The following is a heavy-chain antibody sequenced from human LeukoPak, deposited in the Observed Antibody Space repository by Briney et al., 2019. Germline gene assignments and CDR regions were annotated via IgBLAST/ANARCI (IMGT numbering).Heavy chain of an antibody. Sequence: GGSLRLSCAAPGFTVDNNYMSWVRQAPGKGLEWVSVIYSSGNTYYADSVRGRFTISRDNSKNTLFLQMYSLRDEDTAIYYCARGITNIAVGDYWGRGTLVTVSS. CDR1: GFTVDNNY. J-gene: IGHJ4*02. V-gene: IGHV3-53*01. CDR2: IYSSGNT. D-gene: IGHD6-19*01. CDR3: ARGITNIAVGDY.